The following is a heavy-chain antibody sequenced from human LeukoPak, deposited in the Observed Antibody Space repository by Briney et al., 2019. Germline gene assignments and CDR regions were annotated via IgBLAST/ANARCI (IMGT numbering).Heavy chain of an antibody. CDR1: GFTFSNAW. Sequence: SGGSLRLSCAASGFTFSNAWMSWVRQAPGKGLEWVGRIKSKTDGGTTDYAAPVKGRFTISRDDSKNTLYLQMNSLRAEDTAVYYCAKDLKSTPYLQLNYFDHWGQGTLVTVSS. J-gene: IGHJ4*02. CDR2: IKSKTDGGTT. D-gene: IGHD1-7*01. CDR3: AKDLKSTPYLQLNYFDH. V-gene: IGHV3-15*01.